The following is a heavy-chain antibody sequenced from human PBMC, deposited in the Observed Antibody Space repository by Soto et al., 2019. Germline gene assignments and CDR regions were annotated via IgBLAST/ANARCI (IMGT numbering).Heavy chain of an antibody. V-gene: IGHV1-2*04. J-gene: IGHJ4*02. Sequence: ASVKVSCKASGYTFTGYYMHWVRQAPGQGLEWMGWINPNSGGTNYAQKFQGWVTMTRDTSISTAYMELSSLRSKDTAVYYCARARLYGDLPDWGQGTLVTVSS. CDR3: ARARLYGDLPD. D-gene: IGHD4-17*01. CDR2: INPNSGGT. CDR1: GYTFTGYY.